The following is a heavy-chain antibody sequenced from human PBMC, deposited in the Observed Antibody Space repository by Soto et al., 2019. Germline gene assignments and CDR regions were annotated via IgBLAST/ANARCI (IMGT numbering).Heavy chain of an antibody. Sequence: QVQLVQSGAEVKKPGASVKVACKASGYTFTSYDIKCVRQATGQGLEWMGWMNPTTGSTGFAQQFQGRVTMISNTSISAAYLELSRLTSEDTAVYYCARGRLVAGTVDSWGQGTLVTVSS. D-gene: IGHD1-7*01. CDR2: MNPTTGST. CDR1: GYTFTSYD. J-gene: IGHJ4*02. CDR3: ARGRLVAGTVDS. V-gene: IGHV1-8*01.